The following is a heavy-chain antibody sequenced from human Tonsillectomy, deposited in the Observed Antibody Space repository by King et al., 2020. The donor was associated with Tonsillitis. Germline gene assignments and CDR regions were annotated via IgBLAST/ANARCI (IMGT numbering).Heavy chain of an antibody. CDR3: AKVPGTYWYFDL. D-gene: IGHD1-26*01. V-gene: IGHV3-30*02. CDR1: GFTFSGYG. Sequence: VQLVESGGGVVQPGGSLRLSCAASGFTFSGYGMHWVRQAPGKGLEWVAFIRYDGGNKYYADSVKGRFTISRDNSKNTLYLQMNSLRAEDTAVYYCAKVPGTYWYFDLWGRGTLVTVSS. J-gene: IGHJ2*01. CDR2: IRYDGGNK.